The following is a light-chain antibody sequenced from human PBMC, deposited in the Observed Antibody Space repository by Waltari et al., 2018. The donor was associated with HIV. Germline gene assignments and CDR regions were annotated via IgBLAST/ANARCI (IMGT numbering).Light chain of an antibody. CDR3: GTWDSSLSVWV. V-gene: IGLV1-51*01. CDR1: SSNIGTNF. J-gene: IGLJ3*02. Sequence: QSVLTQPPSVSAAPGQKVTISCSGRSSNIGTNFVSWYQKLPGTAPKLLIYDNNKRPSGIPDRFSGSKSGTSATLGITGLQTGDEADYYCGTWDSSLSVWVFGGGTNLTVL. CDR2: DNN.